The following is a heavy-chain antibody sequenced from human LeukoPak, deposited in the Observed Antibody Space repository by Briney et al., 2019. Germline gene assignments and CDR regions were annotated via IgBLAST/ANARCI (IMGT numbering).Heavy chain of an antibody. V-gene: IGHV4-30-2*01. CDR2: IYHSGST. Sequence: PSETLSLTCTVSGGSISSGGYYWSWIRQPPGKGLEWIGYIYHSGSTYYNPSLKSRVTISVDRSKNQFSLKLSSVTAADTAVYYCARRKWELSFDYWGQGALAIVSS. D-gene: IGHD1-26*01. CDR3: ARRKWELSFDY. CDR1: GGSISSGGYY. J-gene: IGHJ4*02.